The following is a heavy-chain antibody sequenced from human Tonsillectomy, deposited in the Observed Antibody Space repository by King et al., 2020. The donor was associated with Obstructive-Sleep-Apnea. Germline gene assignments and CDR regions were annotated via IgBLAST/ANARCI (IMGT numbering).Heavy chain of an antibody. V-gene: IGHV4-30-4*01. CDR1: GGSISSGDYY. CDR3: ARDPYYYDILTGYSPDAFDI. D-gene: IGHD3-9*01. Sequence: QLQESGPGLVKPSQTLSLTCTVSGGSISSGDYYWRWIRQPPGKGLEWVGYIHYSGSTYYNPSLKSRVTISVDTSKNQFSLKLSSVTVADTAVYYCARDPYYYDILTGYSPDAFDIWGQGTMVTVSS. J-gene: IGHJ3*02. CDR2: IHYSGST.